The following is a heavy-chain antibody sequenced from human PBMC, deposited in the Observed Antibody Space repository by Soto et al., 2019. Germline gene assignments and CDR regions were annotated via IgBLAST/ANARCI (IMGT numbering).Heavy chain of an antibody. D-gene: IGHD6-13*01. CDR3: ASPGAAGYYYFDY. V-gene: IGHV4-59*01. J-gene: IGHJ4*02. CDR1: GGSISSYY. Sequence: QVQLQESGPGLVKPSETLSLTCTVSGGSISSYYWSWIRQPPGKGLEWIGYIDYSGSTNYNPSLRSRVTISVDTSKNQFSLKLSSVTAADTAVYYCASPGAAGYYYFDYWGQGTLVTVSS. CDR2: IDYSGST.